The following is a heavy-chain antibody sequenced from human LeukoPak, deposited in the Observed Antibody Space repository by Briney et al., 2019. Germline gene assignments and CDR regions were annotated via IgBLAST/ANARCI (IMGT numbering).Heavy chain of an antibody. Sequence: SETLSLTCNVSGGSISNYYWSWIRQPPGKGLEWIGYVYYSGSTTYNRSLKSRVTISVDTSKEEFSLKLSSVTAADTALYYCARARFNYGSGIIFDYWGQGTLVAVSS. V-gene: IGHV4-59*01. CDR2: VYYSGST. CDR3: ARARFNYGSGIIFDY. CDR1: GGSISNYY. J-gene: IGHJ4*02. D-gene: IGHD3-10*01.